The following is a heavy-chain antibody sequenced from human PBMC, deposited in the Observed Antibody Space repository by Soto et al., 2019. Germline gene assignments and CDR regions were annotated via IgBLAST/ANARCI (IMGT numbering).Heavy chain of an antibody. V-gene: IGHV4-39*01. Sequence: SETLSLTCTVSGRSISRSRYYWGWIRQPPGKGLEWIGSIYYSGSTYYNPSLKNRLPISVATSKHTFSLKLTSVTTADTAAYYCARQATSTQYNYGMDVWGQGTTVTVSS. J-gene: IGHJ6*02. CDR3: ARQATSTQYNYGMDV. CDR2: IYYSGST. CDR1: GRSISRSRYY.